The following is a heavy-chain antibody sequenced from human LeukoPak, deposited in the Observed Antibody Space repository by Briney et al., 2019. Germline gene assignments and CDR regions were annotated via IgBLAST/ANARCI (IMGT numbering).Heavy chain of an antibody. D-gene: IGHD3-3*01. CDR2: IYYSGST. CDR3: ARLRTIFGVVITEYYFDY. J-gene: IGHJ4*02. Sequence: PSETLSLTCTVSGGSISSYYWSWIRQPPGKGMEWIGYIYYSGSTNYNPSLKSRVTISVDTSKNQFSLKLSSVTAADTAVYYCARLRTIFGVVITEYYFDYWGQGTLVTVSS. CDR1: GGSISSYY. V-gene: IGHV4-59*08.